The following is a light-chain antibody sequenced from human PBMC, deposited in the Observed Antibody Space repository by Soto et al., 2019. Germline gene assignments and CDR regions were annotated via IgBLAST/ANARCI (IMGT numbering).Light chain of an antibody. V-gene: IGKV1-5*01. CDR1: QSMNDW. CDR2: DAS. J-gene: IGKJ1*01. Sequence: DIQMTQSPSTLSASVGDRVTITCRASQSMNDWLAWYQQKPGKPPKVLIYDASSLQSGVPSRFSGSGSGTEFTLTIGSLQPGDVATYYCLRYNAFSQTFGQGTKVEI. CDR3: LRYNAFSQT.